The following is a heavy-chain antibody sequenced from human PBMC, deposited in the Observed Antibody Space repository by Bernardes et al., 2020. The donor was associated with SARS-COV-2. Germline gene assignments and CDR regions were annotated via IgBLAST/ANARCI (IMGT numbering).Heavy chain of an antibody. D-gene: IGHD4-17*01. Sequence: GGSLRLSCAASGFNFSIYAMNWVRQAPGKGLQWVSSITASTTYIQYTDSVEGRFTVSRDNAKNSLYLEMTSLRAEDTAIYYCARILRDNGFGSGYYDPWGRGTLVTVYS. J-gene: IGHJ2*01. CDR2: ITASTTYI. CDR1: GFNFSIYA. V-gene: IGHV3-21*01. CDR3: ARILRDNGFGSGYYDP.